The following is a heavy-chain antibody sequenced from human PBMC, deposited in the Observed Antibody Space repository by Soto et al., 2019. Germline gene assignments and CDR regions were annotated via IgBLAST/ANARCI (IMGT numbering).Heavy chain of an antibody. CDR2: ISRSSSSK. CDR3: AKDRESYCGGDCYSDY. Sequence: GGSLRLSCAASGFTFSSYSMNWVRQAPGKGLEWVSYISRSSSSKYYADSVRGRFTISRDNSKNSLYLQMNSLRAEDTAVYYCAKDRESYCGGDCYSDYWGQGTLVTVSS. CDR1: GFTFSSYS. D-gene: IGHD2-21*02. V-gene: IGHV3-48*01. J-gene: IGHJ4*02.